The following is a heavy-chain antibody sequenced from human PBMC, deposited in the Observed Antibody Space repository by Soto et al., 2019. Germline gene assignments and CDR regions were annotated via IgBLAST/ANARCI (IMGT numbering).Heavy chain of an antibody. CDR2: INHSGST. Sequence: SETLSLTCAVYGGSFSGYYWSWIRQPPGKGLEWIGEINHSGSTNYNPSLKSRVTISVDTSKNQFSLKLSSVTAADTAVYYCARAQPTFDYWGQGTLVTVSS. J-gene: IGHJ4*02. CDR3: ARAQPTFDY. V-gene: IGHV4-34*01. D-gene: IGHD2-2*01. CDR1: GGSFSGYY.